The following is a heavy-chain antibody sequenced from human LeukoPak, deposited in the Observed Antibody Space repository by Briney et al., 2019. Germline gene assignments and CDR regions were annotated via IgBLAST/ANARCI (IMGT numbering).Heavy chain of an antibody. D-gene: IGHD3-22*01. CDR3: ARVTSDSSGYYYLNWYFDL. Sequence: SETLSLTCTVSGGSISSYYWSWIRQPPGKGLGWIGYIYYSGSTNYNPSLKSRVTISVDTPKNQFSLKLSSVTAADTAVYYCARVTSDSSGYYYLNWYFDLWGRGTLVTVSS. CDR1: GGSISSYY. V-gene: IGHV4-59*01. CDR2: IYYSGST. J-gene: IGHJ2*01.